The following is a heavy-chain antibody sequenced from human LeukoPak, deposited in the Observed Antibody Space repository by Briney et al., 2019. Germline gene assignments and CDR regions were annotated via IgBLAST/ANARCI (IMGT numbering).Heavy chain of an antibody. J-gene: IGHJ4*02. CDR1: GGSISSGGYY. CDR2: IYYSGST. D-gene: IGHD3-22*01. Sequence: PSQTLSLTCTVSGGSISSGGYYWSWIRQHPGKGLEWIGYIYYSGSTYYNPSLKSRVTISVDTSKNQFSLKLSSVTAADTAVYYCARGLLPLYYFDYWGQGTLVTVSS. CDR3: ARGLLPLYYFDY. V-gene: IGHV4-31*03.